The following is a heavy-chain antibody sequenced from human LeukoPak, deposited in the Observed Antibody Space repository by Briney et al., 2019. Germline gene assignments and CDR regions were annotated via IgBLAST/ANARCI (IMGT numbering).Heavy chain of an antibody. CDR1: GGSISSYY. J-gene: IGHJ4*02. Sequence: PSETLSLTCTVSGGSISSYYWNWIRQPPGKGLEWIGYVYSSGSTNYNPSLKSRVTISVDTSKNQFSLKLSSVTAADTAVYYCARSIIGTRSKFDYWGQGTLVTVSS. D-gene: IGHD1/OR15-1a*01. CDR3: ARSIIGTRSKFDY. V-gene: IGHV4-59*08. CDR2: VYSSGST.